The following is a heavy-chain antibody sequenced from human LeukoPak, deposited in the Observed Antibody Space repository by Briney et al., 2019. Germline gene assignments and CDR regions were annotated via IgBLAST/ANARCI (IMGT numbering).Heavy chain of an antibody. D-gene: IGHD1-1*01. CDR2: IYYSGST. CDR3: ARAATGPLPNYYYYYGMDV. CDR1: GGSISSNY. J-gene: IGHJ6*02. Sequence: PSETLSLTCTVSGGSISSNYWSWIRQPPGKGLEWIGYIYYSGSTNYNPSLKSRVTISVDTSKNQFSLKLSSVTAADTAVYYCARAATGPLPNYYYYYGMDVWGQGTTVTVSS. V-gene: IGHV4-59*01.